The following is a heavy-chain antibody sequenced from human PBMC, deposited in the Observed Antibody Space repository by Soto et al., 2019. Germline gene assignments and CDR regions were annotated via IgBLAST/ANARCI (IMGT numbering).Heavy chain of an antibody. D-gene: IGHD6-6*01. CDR2: VYYTGIT. J-gene: IGHJ4*02. CDR1: GDSMTRHC. V-gene: IGHV4-59*11. CDR3: ARTARLLDS. Sequence: KPSETLSLTCTVSGDSMTRHCWSWIRQFPGKGLECIGYVYYTGITNSNPSLKSRVTISMDTSKNQFSLRMNSMTAADTAVYYCARTARLLDSWAQGTMVTV.